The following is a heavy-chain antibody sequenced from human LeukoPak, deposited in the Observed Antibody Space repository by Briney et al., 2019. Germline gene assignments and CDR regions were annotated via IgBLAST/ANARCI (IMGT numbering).Heavy chain of an antibody. CDR1: GGSISSYY. D-gene: IGHD3-22*01. J-gene: IGHJ4*02. Sequence: SETLSLTCTVSGGSISSYYWSWIRQPAGKGLEWIGRIYTSGSTNYNPSLKSRVTISVDKSKNQFSPKLSSVTAADTAVYYCARAKRGSGYYDYWGQGTLVTVSS. V-gene: IGHV4-4*07. CDR2: IYTSGST. CDR3: ARAKRGSGYYDY.